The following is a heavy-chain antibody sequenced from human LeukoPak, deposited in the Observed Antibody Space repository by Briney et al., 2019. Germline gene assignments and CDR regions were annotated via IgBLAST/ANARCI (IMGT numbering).Heavy chain of an antibody. V-gene: IGHV4-34*01. CDR3: ARDGGPLYYYDSSGYYGLVY. D-gene: IGHD3-22*01. J-gene: IGHJ4*02. CDR1: GGSFSGYY. Sequence: PSETLSLTCAVYGGSFSGYYWSWIRQPPGKGLEWIGEINHSGSTNYNPSLKSRVTISVDTSKNQFSLKLSSVTAADTAVYYCARDGGPLYYYDSSGYYGLVYWGQGTLVTVSS. CDR2: INHSGST.